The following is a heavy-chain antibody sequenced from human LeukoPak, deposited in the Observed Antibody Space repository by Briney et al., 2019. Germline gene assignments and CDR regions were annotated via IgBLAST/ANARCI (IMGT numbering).Heavy chain of an antibody. J-gene: IGHJ3*02. D-gene: IGHD3-22*01. CDR1: GGSISSYY. Sequence: PSETLSLTCTVSGGSISSYYWSWIRQPPGKGLEWIGYIYYSGSTNYNPSLKSRVTISVDTSKNQFSLKLSSVTAADTAVDYCAREFTYYDSSGSYAFDIWGQGTMVTVSS. CDR3: AREFTYYDSSGSYAFDI. CDR2: IYYSGST. V-gene: IGHV4-59*01.